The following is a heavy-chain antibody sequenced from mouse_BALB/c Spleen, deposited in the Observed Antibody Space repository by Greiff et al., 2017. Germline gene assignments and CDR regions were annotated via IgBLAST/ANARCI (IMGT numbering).Heavy chain of an antibody. D-gene: IGHD1-2*01. CDR1: GFTFSSYT. Sequence: EVQVVESGGGLVQPGGSLKLSCAASGFTFSSYTMSWVRQTPEKRLEWVAYISNGGGSTYYPDTVKGRFTISRDNAKNTLYLQMSSLKSEDTAMYYCARDTAFDYWGQGTTLTVSS. CDR3: ARDTAFDY. V-gene: IGHV5-12-2*01. J-gene: IGHJ2*01. CDR2: ISNGGGST.